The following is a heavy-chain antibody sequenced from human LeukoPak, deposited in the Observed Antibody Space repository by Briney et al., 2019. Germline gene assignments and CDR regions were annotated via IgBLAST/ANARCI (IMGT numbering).Heavy chain of an antibody. Sequence: GGSLRLSCAASGFTFSSYSMNWVRQAPGKGLEWVSYISSSSSTIYYADSVKGRFTISRDNAKNSLYLQMYSLRAEDTAVYYCARVSYYDSSGYGDYWGQGTLVTVSS. CDR3: ARVSYYDSSGYGDY. D-gene: IGHD3-22*01. J-gene: IGHJ4*02. CDR2: ISSSSSTI. V-gene: IGHV3-48*01. CDR1: GFTFSSYS.